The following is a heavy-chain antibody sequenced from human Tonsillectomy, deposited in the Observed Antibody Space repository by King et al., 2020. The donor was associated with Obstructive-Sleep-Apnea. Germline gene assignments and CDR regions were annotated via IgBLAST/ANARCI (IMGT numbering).Heavy chain of an antibody. CDR1: GYTFTSSW. CDR3: ARLSGVGWFDP. Sequence: QLVQSGAEVKKPGESLKISCEGSGYTFTSSWIGWVRQMPGKGLEWVGIIYPGDSDTRYSPSFQGQVTFSADKTINTPYLQWNSLKAPDTAIYYCARLSGVGWFDPWGQGTLVTVSS. J-gene: IGHJ5*02. D-gene: IGHD1-26*01. V-gene: IGHV5-51*01. CDR2: IYPGDSDT.